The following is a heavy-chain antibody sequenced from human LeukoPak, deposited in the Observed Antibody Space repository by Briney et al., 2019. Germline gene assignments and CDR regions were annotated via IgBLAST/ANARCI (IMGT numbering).Heavy chain of an antibody. Sequence: GASVKVSCKASGYTFTSYAMNWVRQAPGQGLEWMGWINTNTGNPTYAQGFTGRFVFSLDTSVSTAYLQISSLKAEDTAVYYCARDEWEPTRYYYYMDVWGKGTTVTVSS. CDR2: INTNTGNP. V-gene: IGHV7-4-1*02. CDR3: ARDEWEPTRYYYYMDV. D-gene: IGHD1-14*01. J-gene: IGHJ6*03. CDR1: GYTFTSYA.